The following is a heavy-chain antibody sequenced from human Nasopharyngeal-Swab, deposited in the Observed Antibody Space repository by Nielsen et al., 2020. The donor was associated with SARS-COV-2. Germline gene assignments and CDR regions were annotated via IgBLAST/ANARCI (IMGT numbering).Heavy chain of an antibody. CDR3: ARDQGEWLRFGGFDP. CDR1: VDSVSINSAA. CDR2: TYYRSKWYN. D-gene: IGHD5-12*01. V-gene: IGHV6-1*01. Sequence: SQTLSLTCAISVDSVSINSAAWNWIRQSPSRGLEWLGRTYYRSKWYNDYAVSVKSRITINPDTSKNQFSLQLNSVTPEDTAVYYCARDQGEWLRFGGFDPWGQGTLVTVSS. J-gene: IGHJ5*02.